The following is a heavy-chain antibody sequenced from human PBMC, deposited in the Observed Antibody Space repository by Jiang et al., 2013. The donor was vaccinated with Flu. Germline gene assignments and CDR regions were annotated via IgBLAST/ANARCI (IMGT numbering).Heavy chain of an antibody. CDR3: AKDMGEVDSSGYYFYYYGMDV. D-gene: IGHD3-22*01. V-gene: IGHV3-9*01. CDR1: GFTFGKYA. J-gene: IGHJ6*02. Sequence: VQLVESGGGLVQPGRSLRLSCAASGFTFGKYAMHWVRQAPGKGLEWVSGISWNGAELGYADSVKGRFTISRDNAKKALYLQMNSLRAEDTALYYCAKDMGEVDSSGYYFYYYGMDVVGPRDHGHRLL. CDR2: ISWNGAEL.